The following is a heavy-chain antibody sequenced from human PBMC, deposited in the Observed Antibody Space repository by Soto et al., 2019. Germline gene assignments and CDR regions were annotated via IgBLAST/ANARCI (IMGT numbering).Heavy chain of an antibody. CDR3: ARNRGRVTTSGHFDY. CDR2: IHGGGNSA. V-gene: IGHV3-23*01. Sequence: EVQLLESGGDLVQPGRSLRLSCAASGFTFSGYAMSWVRQAPGKGLEWVSVIHGGGNSAYYADSVKGRFTISRDNSKNTLYLQMSSLGGEDTAVYDCARNRGRVTTSGHFDYWGQGTLVTVSS. J-gene: IGHJ4*02. CDR1: GFTFSGYA. D-gene: IGHD4-17*01.